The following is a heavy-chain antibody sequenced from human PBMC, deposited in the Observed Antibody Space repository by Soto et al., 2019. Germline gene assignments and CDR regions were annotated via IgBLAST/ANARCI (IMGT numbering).Heavy chain of an antibody. V-gene: IGHV3-53*01. CDR1: GFTVSSNY. Sequence: GGSLRLSCAASGFTVSSNYMSWVRQAPGKGLEWVSVIYSGGSTYYADSVKGRFTISRDNSKNTLYLQMNSLRAEDTAVYYCARALGYSSGFLDVWGQGTTVTVSS. D-gene: IGHD6-19*01. CDR3: ARALGYSSGFLDV. CDR2: IYSGGST. J-gene: IGHJ6*02.